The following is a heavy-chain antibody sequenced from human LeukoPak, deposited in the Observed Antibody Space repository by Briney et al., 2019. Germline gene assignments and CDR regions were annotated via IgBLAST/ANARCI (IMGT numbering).Heavy chain of an antibody. CDR3: ARLGPQLSWYFDL. D-gene: IGHD1-1*01. CDR1: GGSISSYY. CDR2: VSYSGST. V-gene: IGHV4-59*01. J-gene: IGHJ2*01. Sequence: PSETLSLTCAVSGGSISSYYWSWIRQPPGKGLEWIGYVSYSGSTNYNPSLKSRVTMSLDTSKNQFSLKLSSVTAADTAMYYCARLGPQLSWYFDLWGRGTLVTVSS.